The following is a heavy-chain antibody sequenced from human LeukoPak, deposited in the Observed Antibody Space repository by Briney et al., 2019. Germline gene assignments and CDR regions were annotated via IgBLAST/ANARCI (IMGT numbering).Heavy chain of an antibody. CDR2: IYYSGST. Sequence: SETLSLTCTVSGGSISGSSYYWGWIRQPPGKGLEWIGSIYYSGSTYYNPSLKSRVTISVDTSKNQFSLKLSSVTAADTAVYYCARHRRIAVGRGIDYWGQGTLVTVSS. V-gene: IGHV4-39*01. CDR1: GGSISGSSYY. J-gene: IGHJ4*02. CDR3: ARHRRIAVGRGIDY. D-gene: IGHD6-19*01.